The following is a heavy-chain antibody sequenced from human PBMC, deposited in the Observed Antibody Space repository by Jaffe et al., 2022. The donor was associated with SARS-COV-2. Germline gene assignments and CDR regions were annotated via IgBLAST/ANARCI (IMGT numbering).Heavy chain of an antibody. D-gene: IGHD3-22*01. CDR3: ARFYYDRSGQPLNAFDI. CDR1: GFSLRSYV. J-gene: IGHJ3*02. CDR2: INGDSGTT. Sequence: QVQLVQSGAELKKPGASVKISCRASGFSLRSYVIHWVRQAPGQGLQWVGWINGDSGTTKFSQNFQDRVIITRDIYANTVNMELNGLRSEDTAVFYCARFYYDRSGQPLNAFDIWGQGTKVTVSP. V-gene: IGHV1-3*01.